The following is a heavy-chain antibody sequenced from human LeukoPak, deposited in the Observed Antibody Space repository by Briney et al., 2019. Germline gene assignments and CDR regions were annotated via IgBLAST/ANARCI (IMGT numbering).Heavy chain of an antibody. V-gene: IGHV3-66*01. CDR1: EFIVSINY. D-gene: IGHD1-26*01. Sequence: GGSLRLSCAVSEFIVSINYMTWVRQAPGKGLEWVSLIYSRGDTKYADSVKGRFTISRDNAKNTLYLQMNSLRAEDTAVYYCARVGASRATFDIWGQGTMVTVSS. CDR3: ARVGASRATFDI. J-gene: IGHJ3*02. CDR2: IYSRGDT.